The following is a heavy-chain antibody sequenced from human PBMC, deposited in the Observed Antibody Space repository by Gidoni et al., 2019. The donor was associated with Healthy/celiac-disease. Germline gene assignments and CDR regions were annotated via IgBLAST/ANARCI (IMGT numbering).Heavy chain of an antibody. CDR2: IYHSGST. CDR3: ARAIVVVPAAILDYYYYYMDV. CDR1: GGSISRGGYV. Sequence: QLQLQESGSGLVKPSQTLSLTCAVAGGSISRGGYVGSWVRQPPGKGLEWIGYIYHSGSTYYIPSLKSRVTISVDRSKNQFSLKLSSVTAADTAVYYCARAIVVVPAAILDYYYYYMDVWGKGTTVTVSS. J-gene: IGHJ6*03. D-gene: IGHD2-2*02. V-gene: IGHV4-30-2*01.